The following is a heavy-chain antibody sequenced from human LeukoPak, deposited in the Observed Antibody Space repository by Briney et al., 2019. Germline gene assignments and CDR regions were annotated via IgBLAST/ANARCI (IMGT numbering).Heavy chain of an antibody. CDR3: ATSGWDRYYFDY. CDR1: GYTFTIYG. Sequence: ASVKVSCKASGYTFTIYGISWVRQAPGQGLEWMGWISAYNGNTNYAQKLQGRVTMTTDTSTSTAYMELRSLRSDDTAVYYCATSGWDRYYFDYWGQGTLVTVSS. D-gene: IGHD6-19*01. V-gene: IGHV1-18*01. CDR2: ISAYNGNT. J-gene: IGHJ4*02.